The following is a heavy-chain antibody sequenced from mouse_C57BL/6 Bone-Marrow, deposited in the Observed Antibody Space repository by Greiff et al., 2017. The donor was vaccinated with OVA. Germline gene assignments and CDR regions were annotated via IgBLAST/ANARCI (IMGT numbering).Heavy chain of an antibody. D-gene: IGHD2-3*01. CDR3: ARHEDGYYASYFDY. J-gene: IGHJ2*01. V-gene: IGHV1-82*01. CDR1: GYAFSSSW. CDR2: IYPGDGDT. Sequence: VQLVESGPELVKPGASVKISCKASGYAFSSSWMNWVKQRPGKGLEWIGRIYPGDGDTNYNGKFKGKATLTADKSSSTAYMQLSSLTSEDSPVYFCARHEDGYYASYFDYGGQGTTLTVSS.